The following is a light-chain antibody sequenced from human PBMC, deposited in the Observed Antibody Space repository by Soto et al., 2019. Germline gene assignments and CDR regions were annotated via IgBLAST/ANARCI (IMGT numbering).Light chain of an antibody. CDR3: QQFRSSPLT. Sequence: EILLTQSPGTLSLSLGERATLSCRASQSISINYLAWYQQKPGQAPRLLIYGASSRASGIPDRFSGSGSGTDFTLTISRVEPEDFAVYYCQQFRSSPLTFGGGTKVDIK. J-gene: IGKJ4*01. V-gene: IGKV3-20*01. CDR2: GAS. CDR1: QSISINY.